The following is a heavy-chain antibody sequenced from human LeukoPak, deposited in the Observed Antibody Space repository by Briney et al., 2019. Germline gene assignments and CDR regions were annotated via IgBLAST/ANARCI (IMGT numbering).Heavy chain of an antibody. Sequence: GGSLRLSCAASGFTFSSYAMSWVRQAPGRGLEWVSGISDGGSTYYADSVKGRFTISRDNARNSMYLQMSSLRAEDTAVYYCARDPAYGALDYWGQGTLVTVSS. CDR1: GFTFSSYA. J-gene: IGHJ4*02. CDR2: ISDGGST. V-gene: IGHV3-23*01. D-gene: IGHD4-17*01. CDR3: ARDPAYGALDY.